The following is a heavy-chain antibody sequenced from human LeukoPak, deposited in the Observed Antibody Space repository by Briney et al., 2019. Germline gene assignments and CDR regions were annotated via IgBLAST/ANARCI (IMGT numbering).Heavy chain of an antibody. V-gene: IGHV3-21*01. D-gene: IGHD3-16*01. J-gene: IGHJ4*02. Sequence: GGSLRLSCAASGFTFSSYSMNWVRQAPGKGLEWVSSISSSSSYIYYTDSVKGRFTISRDNAKNSLYLQMNSLRAEDTAVYYCAREWGQLGELDYWGQGTLVTVSS. CDR3: AREWGQLGELDY. CDR1: GFTFSSYS. CDR2: ISSSSSYI.